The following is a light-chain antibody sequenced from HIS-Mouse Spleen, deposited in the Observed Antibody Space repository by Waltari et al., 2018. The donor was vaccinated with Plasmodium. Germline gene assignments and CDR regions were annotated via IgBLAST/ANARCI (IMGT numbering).Light chain of an antibody. J-gene: IGKJ2*01. V-gene: IGKV3-20*01. CDR3: QQYGSSPYT. Sequence: EIVLTQSPGTLSLSPGERATLSCRASQSVSSSYVAWYQQKPGQAPRLLIYGASSRATGISDRFSGSGSGTDFTLTISRLEPEDFAVYYCQQYGSSPYTFGQGTKLEIK. CDR2: GAS. CDR1: QSVSSSY.